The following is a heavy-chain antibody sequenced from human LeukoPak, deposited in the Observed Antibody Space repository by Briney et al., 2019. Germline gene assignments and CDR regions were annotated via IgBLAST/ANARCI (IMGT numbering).Heavy chain of an antibody. CDR1: GGSISSYY. CDR3: ARTRYCSSTSCWEPTLYTWFDP. CDR2: IYYSGST. D-gene: IGHD2-2*01. Sequence: KPSETLSLTCTVSGGSISSYYWSWIRQPPGKGLEWIGYIYYSGSTNYNPSLKSRVTVSVDTSKNQFSLKLSSVTAADTAVYYCARTRYCSSTSCWEPTLYTWFDPWGQGTLVTVSS. J-gene: IGHJ5*02. V-gene: IGHV4-59*01.